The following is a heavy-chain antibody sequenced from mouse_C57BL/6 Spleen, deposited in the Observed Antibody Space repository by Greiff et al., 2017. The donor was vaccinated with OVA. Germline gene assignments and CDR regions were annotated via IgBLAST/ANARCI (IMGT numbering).Heavy chain of an antibody. CDR3: ARSGLLLEGYFDV. V-gene: IGHV1-64*01. CDR1: GYTFTSYW. J-gene: IGHJ1*03. CDR2: IHPNSGST. D-gene: IGHD1-1*01. Sequence: VQLQQSGAELVKPGASVKLSCKASGYTFTSYWMHWVKQRPGQGLEWIGMIHPNSGSTNYNEKFKSKATLTVDKSSSTAYMQLSSLTSEDSAVYYCARSGLLLEGYFDVWGTGTTVTVSS.